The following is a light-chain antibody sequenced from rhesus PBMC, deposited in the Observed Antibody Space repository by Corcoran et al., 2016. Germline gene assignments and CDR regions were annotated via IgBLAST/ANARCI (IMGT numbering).Light chain of an antibody. J-gene: IGKJ3*01. CDR2: GAS. CDR3: QETSNLFT. Sequence: EIVMTQSPATLSLSPGDTATISCRTSQSVSSYLAWYQQKPGQAPRLLIYGASRRATGIPDRSSGSGSGTDFTLTISSLAPEDFAVYYCQETSNLFTFGPGTKLDIK. V-gene: IGKV3-31*02. CDR1: QSVSSY.